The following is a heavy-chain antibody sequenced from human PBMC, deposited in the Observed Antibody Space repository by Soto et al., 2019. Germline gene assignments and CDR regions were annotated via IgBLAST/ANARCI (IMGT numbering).Heavy chain of an antibody. CDR1: GFTFTNYA. CDR3: VARYCSGTTCYQVDY. J-gene: IGHJ4*02. CDR2: ISSTGGST. V-gene: IGHV3-64D*06. Sequence: PGGSLRLSCSASGFTFTNYAIHWIRQAPGKGLEYVSAISSTGGSTYYADSVKGRFTISRDNSKNTVYLQMSSLRSEDSAVYYCVARYCSGTTCYQVDYWGQGTLVTVSS. D-gene: IGHD2-2*01.